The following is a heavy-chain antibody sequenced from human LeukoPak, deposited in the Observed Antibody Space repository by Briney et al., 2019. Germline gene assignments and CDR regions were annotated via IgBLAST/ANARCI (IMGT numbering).Heavy chain of an antibody. D-gene: IGHD3-3*01. V-gene: IGHV3-30*02. CDR2: IRYDGGNN. CDR1: GFNFNNYA. J-gene: IGHJ4*02. Sequence: PGGSLRLSCTVSGFNFNNYAMHWVRQAPGKGLEWVAFIRYDGGNNYYADSVKGRFTISRDNSKNTLYVQMNSLRAEDTAVYYCAKNSDLWSGYYTLDYWGQGTQVTVAS. CDR3: AKNSDLWSGYYTLDY.